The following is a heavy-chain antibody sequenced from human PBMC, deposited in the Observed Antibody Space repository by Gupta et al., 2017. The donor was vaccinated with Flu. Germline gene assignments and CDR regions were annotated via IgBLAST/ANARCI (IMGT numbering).Heavy chain of an antibody. CDR1: GYTISTYG. Sequence: VQLVESGGGVVQTGRSLRLSSVVSGYTISTYGMHWVRQAPGTGLEWVAGISSDGVKWSYADSMKGRFTIARYNSKNTLYLQLSSLRPEDTAIYCCAKGGAPKGVSYYLDYWGQGTLVTVSS. J-gene: IGHJ4*02. D-gene: IGHD2-8*01. CDR3: AKGGAPKGVSYYLDY. V-gene: IGHV3-30*18. CDR2: ISSDGVKW.